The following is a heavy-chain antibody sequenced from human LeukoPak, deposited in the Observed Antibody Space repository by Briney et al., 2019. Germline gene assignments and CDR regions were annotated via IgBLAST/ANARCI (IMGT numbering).Heavy chain of an antibody. Sequence: PSETLSLTCGVYGGSLIDYSCSWIRQPPGRGLEFIGEINHSVNTNFNPSLKSRFTISVDTSKNQVSLRLSSVTAADTDVYYCARQGGSYYEIDDWGQGTLVTVSS. J-gene: IGHJ4*02. CDR2: INHSVNT. V-gene: IGHV4-34*01. CDR1: GGSLIDYS. D-gene: IGHD1-26*01. CDR3: ARQGGSYYEIDD.